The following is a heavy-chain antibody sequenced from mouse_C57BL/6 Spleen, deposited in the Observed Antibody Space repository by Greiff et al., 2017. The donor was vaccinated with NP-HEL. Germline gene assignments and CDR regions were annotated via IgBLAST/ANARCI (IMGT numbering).Heavy chain of an antibody. Sequence: EVKLVESGGGLVQPGGSLSLSCAASGFTFTDYYMSWVRQPPGKALEWLGFIRNKANGYTTEYSASVKGRFTISRDNSQSILYLQMNALRAEDSATYYCARYYYGISFYAMDYWGQGTSVTVSS. CDR2: IRNKANGYTT. V-gene: IGHV7-3*01. J-gene: IGHJ4*01. CDR3: ARYYYGISFYAMDY. D-gene: IGHD1-1*01. CDR1: GFTFTDYY.